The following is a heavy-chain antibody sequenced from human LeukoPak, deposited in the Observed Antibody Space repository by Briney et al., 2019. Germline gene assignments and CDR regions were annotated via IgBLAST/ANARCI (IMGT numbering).Heavy chain of an antibody. V-gene: IGHV4-59*08. CDR1: GGSISTYY. J-gene: IGHJ3*02. Sequence: PSETLSLTCTVSGGSISTYYWSWIRQPPGKGLDWIGYIYYSGSTNYNPSLKSRVTISVDTSKNQFSLKLSSVTAADTAVYYCARVWFGELSNAFDIWGQGTMVTVSS. D-gene: IGHD3-10*01. CDR3: ARVWFGELSNAFDI. CDR2: IYYSGST.